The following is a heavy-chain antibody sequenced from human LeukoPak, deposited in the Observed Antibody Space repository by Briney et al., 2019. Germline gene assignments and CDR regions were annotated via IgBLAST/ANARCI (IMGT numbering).Heavy chain of an antibody. Sequence: GASVKVSCMASGGTFSNYAVNWVRQSPGQGLEWMGGINPIFATANYAQKFQDRVTITADKSTGTAYVELSSLRSEDSAVYYCGRGNCSTSSCYTLDYYYGMDVWGQGTTVTVSS. CDR3: GRGNCSTSSCYTLDYYYGMDV. D-gene: IGHD2-2*02. CDR2: INPIFATA. J-gene: IGHJ6*02. CDR1: GGTFSNYA. V-gene: IGHV1-69*06.